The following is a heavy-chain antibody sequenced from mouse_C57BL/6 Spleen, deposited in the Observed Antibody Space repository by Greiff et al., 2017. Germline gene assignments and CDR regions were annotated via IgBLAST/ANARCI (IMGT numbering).Heavy chain of an antibody. J-gene: IGHJ3*01. CDR2: ISDGGSYT. D-gene: IGHD2-3*01. Sequence: EVTLMESGGGLVKPGGSLKLSCAASGFTFSSYAMSWVRQTPEKRLEWVATISDGGSYTYYPDNVKGRFTISRDNAKNNLYLQMSHLKSEDTAMYYCARDDAAFAYWGQGTLVTVSA. CDR1: GFTFSSYA. CDR3: ARDDAAFAY. V-gene: IGHV5-4*01.